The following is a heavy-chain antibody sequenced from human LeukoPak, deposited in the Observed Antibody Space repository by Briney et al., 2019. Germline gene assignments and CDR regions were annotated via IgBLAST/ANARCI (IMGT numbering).Heavy chain of an antibody. CDR2: INHRGST. D-gene: IGHD1-26*01. Sequence: SETLSLTCAVYGDSFSGYYWSWIRQPPGKGLEWIAEINHRGSTHYNPSLKSRVTMSVDTSKNQFSLKLSSVTAADTAVYYCARGSDSGSSLDYWGQGTLVTVSS. CDR3: ARGSDSGSSLDY. V-gene: IGHV4-34*01. J-gene: IGHJ4*02. CDR1: GDSFSGYY.